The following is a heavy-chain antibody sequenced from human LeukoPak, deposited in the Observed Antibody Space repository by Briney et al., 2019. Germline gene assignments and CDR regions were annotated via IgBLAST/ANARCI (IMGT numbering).Heavy chain of an antibody. J-gene: IGHJ5*01. CDR3: ARLSGLYCDRGSCFNCFAS. CDR1: DYSISSGYY. Sequence: SETLSLTCAVSDYSISSGYYWGWIRQPPGKGLEWIGNIYHGGNTYYNPSLKSRVTLSVDTSKNQFSLSLTSVTAADSAVYYCARLSGLYCDRGSCFNCFASWAREPWSPSPQ. D-gene: IGHD2-15*01. CDR2: IYHGGNT. V-gene: IGHV4-38-2*01.